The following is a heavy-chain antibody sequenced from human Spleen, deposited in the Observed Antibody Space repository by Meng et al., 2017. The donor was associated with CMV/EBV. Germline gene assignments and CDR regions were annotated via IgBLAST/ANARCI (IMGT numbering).Heavy chain of an antibody. CDR2: ISYDGSNK. Sequence: GESLKISCAASGFTFSSYAMHWVRQAPGKGLEWVAVISYDGSNKYYADSVKGRFTISRDNSKNTLYLQMNSLRAEDTAVYYCAKDREPIVVVPAAIGYWGQGTLVTVSS. CDR1: GFTFSSYA. D-gene: IGHD2-2*02. J-gene: IGHJ4*02. V-gene: IGHV3-30*04. CDR3: AKDREPIVVVPAAIGY.